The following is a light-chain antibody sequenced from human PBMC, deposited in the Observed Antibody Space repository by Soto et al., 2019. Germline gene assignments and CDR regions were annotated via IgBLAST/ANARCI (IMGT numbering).Light chain of an antibody. CDR2: AAS. J-gene: IGKJ1*01. CDR1: QSISNY. V-gene: IGKV1-39*01. Sequence: DIQMTQSPSSLSASVGDRVTITCRASQSISNYLNWYQQKPGKAPKLLMFAASSLQSGVPSRFSGGGSRTEFTLTISSRQPEDFATYYCQQSYSTPRTFGQGTKVEIK. CDR3: QQSYSTPRT.